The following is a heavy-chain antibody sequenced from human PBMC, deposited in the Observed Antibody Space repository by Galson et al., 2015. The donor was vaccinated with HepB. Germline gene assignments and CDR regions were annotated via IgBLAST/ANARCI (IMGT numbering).Heavy chain of an antibody. J-gene: IGHJ4*02. CDR1: GYTFTSYG. D-gene: IGHD6-19*01. CDR2: VSAYNGNT. Sequence: SVKVSCKASGYTFTSYGISWVRQAPGQGLEWIGWVSAYNGNTNYAQKLQGRVTMTTDTSTSTAYMELRSLRSDDTAVYYCARLSSGWYVIDYWGQGTLVTVSS. CDR3: ARLSSGWYVIDY. V-gene: IGHV1-18*01.